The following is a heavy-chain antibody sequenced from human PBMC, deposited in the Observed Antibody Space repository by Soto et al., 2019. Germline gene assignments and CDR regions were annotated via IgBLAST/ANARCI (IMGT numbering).Heavy chain of an antibody. J-gene: IGHJ4*02. Sequence: PSETLSLTCAVYGGSFSGYYWSWIRQPPGKGLEWIGEINHSGSTNYNPSLKSRVTISVDTSKNQFSLKLSSVTAADTAVYYYDSSGSGYFDYWGQGTLVTVSS. D-gene: IGHD3-22*01. CDR2: INHSGST. CDR1: GGSFSGYY. CDR3: DSSGSGYFDY. V-gene: IGHV4-34*01.